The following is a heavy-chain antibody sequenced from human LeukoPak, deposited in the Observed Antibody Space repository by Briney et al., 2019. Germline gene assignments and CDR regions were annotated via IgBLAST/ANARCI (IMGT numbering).Heavy chain of an antibody. CDR2: IYYSGST. J-gene: IGHJ4*02. Sequence: SETLSLTCTVSGGSISSYYWSWIRQPPGKGLEWIGYIYYSGSTNYNPSLKSRVTISVDTSKNQVSLKLSSVTAADTAVYYCARDQWDQLTGFDYWGQGTLVTVSS. V-gene: IGHV4-59*01. D-gene: IGHD1-26*01. CDR1: GGSISSYY. CDR3: ARDQWDQLTGFDY.